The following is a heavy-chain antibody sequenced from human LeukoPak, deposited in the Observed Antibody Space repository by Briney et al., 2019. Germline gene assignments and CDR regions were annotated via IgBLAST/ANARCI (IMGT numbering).Heavy chain of an antibody. V-gene: IGHV3-33*01. CDR2: IWYDGTNK. J-gene: IGHJ3*02. D-gene: IGHD3-10*01. CDR1: GFTFSSYG. CDR3: TIWGLGSYDSNDDAFDI. Sequence: GRSLRLSCAASGFTFSSYGMHWVRQAPGKGLEWVALIWYDGTNKYYADSVKGRFSISRDNSKNTLYLQMNSLKTEDTAVYYCTIWGLGSYDSNDDAFDIWGQGTMVTVSS.